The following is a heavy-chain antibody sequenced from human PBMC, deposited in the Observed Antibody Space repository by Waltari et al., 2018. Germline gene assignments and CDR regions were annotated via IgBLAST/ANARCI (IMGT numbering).Heavy chain of an antibody. CDR2: MNPNSGNT. J-gene: IGHJ6*03. D-gene: IGHD3-22*01. CDR1: GYTFTSYD. V-gene: IGHV1-8*01. CDR3: ARAPFGVVVIPYYYYYYYMDV. Sequence: QVQLVQSGAEVKKPGASVKVSCKASGYTFTSYDINWVRQATGQGLEWMGWMNPNSGNTGYAQKFQGRVTMTRNTSISTAYMELSSLRSEDTAVYYCARAPFGVVVIPYYYYYYYMDVWGKGTTVTVSS.